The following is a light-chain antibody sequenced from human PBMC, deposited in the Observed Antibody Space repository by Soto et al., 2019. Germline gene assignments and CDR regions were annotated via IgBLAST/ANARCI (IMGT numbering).Light chain of an antibody. CDR2: DVF. CDR3: QEYTTYSRT. J-gene: IGKJ1*01. CDR1: QTISDY. Sequence: DIQMTQSPSTLSASVGDRVTITYRAGQTISDYLAWYQQKPGEAPKVLIYDVFTLQSGVPSRFSGGGSGTEFTLTITSLQPDDFGTYYCQEYTTYSRTFGQGTKVEVK. V-gene: IGKV1-5*01.